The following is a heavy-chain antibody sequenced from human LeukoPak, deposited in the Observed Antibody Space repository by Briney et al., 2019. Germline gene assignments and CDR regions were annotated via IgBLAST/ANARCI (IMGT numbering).Heavy chain of an antibody. CDR1: GGSFSGYY. CDR2: INHGGST. Sequence: SETLSLTCAVYGGSFSGYYWDWIRQPPGRGREWIGEINHGGSTNYTPSLKRRVTISLHTSKYQFSLRLTSVTAADPAVYYCARGRNYYDNSAYYSLIFDSWGQGTLVTVSS. D-gene: IGHD3-22*01. V-gene: IGHV4-34*01. CDR3: ARGRNYYDNSAYYSLIFDS. J-gene: IGHJ4*02.